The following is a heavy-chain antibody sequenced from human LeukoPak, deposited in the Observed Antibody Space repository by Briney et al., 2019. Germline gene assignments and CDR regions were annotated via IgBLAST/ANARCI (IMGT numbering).Heavy chain of an antibody. Sequence: PSEILSLTCTVSGYSISSGYYWGWIRQPPGKGLEWIGSIYHSGSTYYNPSLKSRVTISVDTSKNQFSLKLSSVTAADTAVYYCASLTTVTYGSFDYWGQGTLVTVSS. J-gene: IGHJ4*02. D-gene: IGHD4-17*01. CDR2: IYHSGST. CDR3: ASLTTVTYGSFDY. CDR1: GYSISSGYY. V-gene: IGHV4-38-2*02.